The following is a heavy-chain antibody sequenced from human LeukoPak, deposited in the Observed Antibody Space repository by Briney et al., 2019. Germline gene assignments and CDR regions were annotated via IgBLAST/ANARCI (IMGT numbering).Heavy chain of an antibody. Sequence: ASVKVSCKASGDTFTSYGISWVRQAPGQGLEWMGWISAYNGNTNYAQKLQGRVTMTTDTSTSTAYMELRSLRSDDTAVYYCARVYCSGGSCYPNWFDPWGQGTLVTVSS. CDR3: ARVYCSGGSCYPNWFDP. V-gene: IGHV1-18*01. D-gene: IGHD2-15*01. CDR1: GDTFTSYG. J-gene: IGHJ5*02. CDR2: ISAYNGNT.